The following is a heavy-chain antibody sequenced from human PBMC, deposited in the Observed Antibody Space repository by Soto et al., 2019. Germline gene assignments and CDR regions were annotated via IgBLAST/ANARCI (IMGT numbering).Heavy chain of an antibody. CDR2: ISSSSTTI. Sequence: GGVLRRSFAASGFTFRRYSMNWVRQAPGKVLELVSYISSSSTTIYYAYSVKGRFTISRDNSNTCLYLQMNSLRDEDTAVYYCVRIHPFHYDISGYLAAPLAYCGMKVWGQGTTVTVSS. D-gene: IGHD3-22*01. J-gene: IGHJ6*02. CDR1: GFTFRRYS. V-gene: IGHV3-48*02. CDR3: VRIHPFHYDISGYLAAPLAYCGMKV.